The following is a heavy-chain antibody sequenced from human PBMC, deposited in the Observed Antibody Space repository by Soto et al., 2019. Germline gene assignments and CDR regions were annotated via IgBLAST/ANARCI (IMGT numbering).Heavy chain of an antibody. Sequence: PVGSLRLSCAASGFTFSSYAMHWVRQAPGKGLEWVAVISYDGSNKYYADSVKGRFTISRDNSKNTLYLQMNSLRAEDTAVYYCARELPNYDILTGYYVSWGQGTLVTVSS. CDR2: ISYDGSNK. CDR3: ARELPNYDILTGYYVS. CDR1: GFTFSSYA. V-gene: IGHV3-30-3*01. J-gene: IGHJ4*02. D-gene: IGHD3-9*01.